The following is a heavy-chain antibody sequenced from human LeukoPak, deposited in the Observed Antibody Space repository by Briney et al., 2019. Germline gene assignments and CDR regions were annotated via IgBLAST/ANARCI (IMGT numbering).Heavy chain of an antibody. CDR2: INHSGST. CDR3: ARGVAAAV. V-gene: IGHV4-34*01. J-gene: IGHJ4*02. CDR1: GGSFSGYY. Sequence: SETLSLTCAVYGGSFSGYYWSWIRQPPGKGLEWIGEINHSGSTNYNPSLKSRVTISVDTSKNQFSLKLSSVTAADTAVYYCARGVAAAVWGQGTLVTVSS. D-gene: IGHD6-13*01.